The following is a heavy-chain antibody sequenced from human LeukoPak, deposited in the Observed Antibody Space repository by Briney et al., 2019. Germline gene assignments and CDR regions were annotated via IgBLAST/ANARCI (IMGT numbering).Heavy chain of an antibody. CDR2: INWNGGST. V-gene: IGHV3-20*04. Sequence: PGGSLRLSCAASGFTFDDYGISWVRQAPGKGLEWVSGINWNGGSTGYADSVKGRLTISRDNAKNSLYLQMNSLRAEDTALYYCARGPMYYYDSSGYYGTDYFDYWGQGTLSPSPQ. J-gene: IGHJ4*02. CDR1: GFTFDDYG. D-gene: IGHD3-22*01. CDR3: ARGPMYYYDSSGYYGTDYFDY.